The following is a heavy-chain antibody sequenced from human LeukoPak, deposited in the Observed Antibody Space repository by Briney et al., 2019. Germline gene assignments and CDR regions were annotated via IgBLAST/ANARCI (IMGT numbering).Heavy chain of an antibody. CDR1: GFTVSSNY. CDR3: GKDPNGDYIGTFDM. V-gene: IGHV3-53*01. J-gene: IGHJ3*02. D-gene: IGHD4-17*01. CDR2: IYSGGST. Sequence: GGSLRLSCAASGFTVSSNYMSWVRQAPGKGLEWVSVIYSGGSTYYADSVKGRFTISRDNSKNTLYLQMNSLRAEDTAVYYCGKDPNGDYIGTFDMWGQGTTVTVSS.